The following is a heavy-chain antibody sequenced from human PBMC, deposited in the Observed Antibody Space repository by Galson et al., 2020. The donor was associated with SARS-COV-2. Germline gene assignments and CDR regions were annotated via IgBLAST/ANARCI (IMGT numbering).Heavy chain of an antibody. J-gene: IGHJ4*02. Sequence: GESLKISCAGSGFTFSDSYIHWIRQTPGERLEWLSYISGSGSRTIYADSVKGRFTISRDNAKNSVYLQMNNLRVDDTAVYYCARDPNYSSSDDWGQGTLVTVSS. CDR2: ISGSGSRT. CDR1: GFTFSDSY. D-gene: IGHD2-2*01. V-gene: IGHV3-11*06. CDR3: ARDPNYSSSDD.